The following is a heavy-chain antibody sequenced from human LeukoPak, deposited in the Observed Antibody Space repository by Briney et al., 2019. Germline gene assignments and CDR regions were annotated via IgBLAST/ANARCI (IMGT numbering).Heavy chain of an antibody. CDR2: INTDGTVT. CDR1: GFTFSKYW. D-gene: IGHD6-19*01. J-gene: IGHJ4*02. V-gene: IGHV3-74*01. CDR3: ATKQWLAPPPDS. Sequence: GGSLILSCAASGFTFSKYWMLWVRQAPGKGLESVSRINTDGTVTTYADSVKGRFTVSRDNADNTMFLQMDSVRDEDTAVYYCATKQWLAPPPDSWGQGTPVTVSS.